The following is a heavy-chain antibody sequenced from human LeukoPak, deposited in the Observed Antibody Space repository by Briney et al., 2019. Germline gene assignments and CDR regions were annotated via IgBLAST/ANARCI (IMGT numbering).Heavy chain of an antibody. J-gene: IGHJ6*02. CDR1: GVSFSNRDYY. CDR2: INYSGSP. Sequence: PSETLSLTCTVSGVSFSNRDYYWGWLRQPPGQGLEWIGSINYSGSPYYNPSLQSRVTISVDTSKNQFSLKLTSVTAADTAVYYCASQFRTGYSYGPYYYGMDVWGPGTTVTVSS. V-gene: IGHV4-39*01. CDR3: ASQFRTGYSYGPYYYGMDV. D-gene: IGHD5-18*01.